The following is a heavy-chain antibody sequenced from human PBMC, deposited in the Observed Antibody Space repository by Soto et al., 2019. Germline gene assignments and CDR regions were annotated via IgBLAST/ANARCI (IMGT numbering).Heavy chain of an antibody. CDR2: ISYDGSNK. D-gene: IGHD1-1*01. CDR3: ARARMGTLEDPYYCDY. J-gene: IGHJ4*02. CDR1: GFTFSSYA. Sequence: GGSLRLSCAASGFTFSSYAMHWVRQAPGKGLEWVAVISYDGSNKYYADSVKGRFTISRDNSKNTLYLQMNSLRAEDTAVYYCARARMGTLEDPYYCDYCGQGTMVTVYS. V-gene: IGHV3-30-3*01.